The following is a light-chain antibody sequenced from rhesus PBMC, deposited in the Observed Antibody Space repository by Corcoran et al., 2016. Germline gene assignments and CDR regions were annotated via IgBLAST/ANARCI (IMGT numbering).Light chain of an antibody. J-gene: IGKJ3*01. CDR2: AAS. CDR3: QETSNLST. V-gene: IGKV1-18*01. Sequence: DIQMTQSPSSLSASVGDKVTITCRASQGISSWLAWYQQKPGIAPNLLIYAASTLQTGVPSRFSGSGSGTDYTLTISSLEPEDFAVYCCQETSNLSTFGPGTKLDIK. CDR1: QGISSW.